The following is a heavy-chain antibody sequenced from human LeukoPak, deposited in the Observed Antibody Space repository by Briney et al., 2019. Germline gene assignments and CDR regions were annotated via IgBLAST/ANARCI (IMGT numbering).Heavy chain of an antibody. CDR1: GGSFSGYY. V-gene: IGHV4-34*01. CDR2: INHSGST. CDR3: ARGYSSWYYYNILGYYYYGMDV. J-gene: IGHJ6*02. Sequence: SETLSLTCAVYGGSFSGYYWSWIRQPPGKGSEWIGEINHSGSTNYNPSLKSRVTISVDTSKNQFSLKLSSVTAADTAVYYCARGYSSWYYYNILGYYYYGMDVWGQGTTVTVSS. D-gene: IGHD6-13*01.